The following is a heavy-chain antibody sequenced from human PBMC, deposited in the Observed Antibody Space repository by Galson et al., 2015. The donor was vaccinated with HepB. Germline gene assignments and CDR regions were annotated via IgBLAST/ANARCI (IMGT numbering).Heavy chain of an antibody. V-gene: IGHV1-18*01. Sequence: SVKVSCKASGYTFTSYGISWVRQAPGQGLEWMGWISAYNGNTNYAQKPQGRVTMTTDTSTSTAYMELRSLRSDDTAVCYCARETGWGSYDAFDIWGQGTMVTVSS. CDR1: GYTFTSYG. CDR3: ARETGWGSYDAFDI. CDR2: ISAYNGNT. D-gene: IGHD1-26*01. J-gene: IGHJ3*02.